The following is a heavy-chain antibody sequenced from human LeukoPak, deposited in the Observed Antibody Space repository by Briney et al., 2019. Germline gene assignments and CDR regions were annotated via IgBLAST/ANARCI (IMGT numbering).Heavy chain of an antibody. CDR1: GYTFTSYG. D-gene: IGHD3-10*01. V-gene: IGHV1-18*01. Sequence: ASVKVSCKDSGYTFTSYGISWVRQAPGQGLEWMGWISAYHGNTNYAQKLQGRVTMTTDTSTSTAYMELRSLRSDDTAVYYCARDGLWFGELLSDYWGQGTLVTVSS. CDR2: ISAYHGNT. J-gene: IGHJ4*02. CDR3: ARDGLWFGELLSDY.